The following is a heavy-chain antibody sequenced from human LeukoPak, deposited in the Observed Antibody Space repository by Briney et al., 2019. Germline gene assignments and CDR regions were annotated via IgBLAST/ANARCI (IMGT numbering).Heavy chain of an antibody. CDR1: GFTFSSYA. D-gene: IGHD3-22*01. V-gene: IGHV3-30-3*01. Sequence: GGSLRLSCAASGFTFSSYAMHWVRQAPGKGLEWVAVISYDGSNKYYADSVKGRFTISRDNSKNTLYLQMNSLRAEDTAVYYCARPYYYDSSGYYADLMDVWGQGTTVTVSS. CDR3: ARPYYYDSSGYYADLMDV. J-gene: IGHJ6*02. CDR2: ISYDGSNK.